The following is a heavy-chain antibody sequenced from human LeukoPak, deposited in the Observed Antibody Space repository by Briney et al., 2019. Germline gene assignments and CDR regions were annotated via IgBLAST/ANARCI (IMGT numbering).Heavy chain of an antibody. V-gene: IGHV3-64*01. CDR3: ARDNRAAGDYYMDV. J-gene: IGHJ6*03. Sequence: GGSLRLSCAASGFTFSSYAMHWVRQAPGKGLEYVSTINNNGGSTYYASSVKGRFTISRDNSRNTLYLQLGSLRAEDMAVHYCARDNRAAGDYYMDVWGKGTTVTVSS. CDR2: INNNGGST. CDR1: GFTFSSYA. D-gene: IGHD6-19*01.